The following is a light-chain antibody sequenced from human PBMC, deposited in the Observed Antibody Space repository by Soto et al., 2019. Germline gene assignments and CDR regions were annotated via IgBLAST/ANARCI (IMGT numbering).Light chain of an antibody. J-gene: IGKJ5*01. V-gene: IGKV3-20*01. CDR1: QRLSASD. CDR3: QHADSFPLIT. CDR2: GVS. Sequence: EIVLTQSPGTLSLSPGQRATLSCRASQRLSASDIAWYQQKPGQAPKFLIYGVSSRATGIPDRFSGSGSGTDFTLTISRLEPEDFATYYCQHADSFPLITFGQGTRLEIK.